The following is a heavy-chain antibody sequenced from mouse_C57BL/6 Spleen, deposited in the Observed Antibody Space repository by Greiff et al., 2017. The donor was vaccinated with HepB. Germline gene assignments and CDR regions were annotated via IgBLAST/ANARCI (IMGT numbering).Heavy chain of an antibody. D-gene: IGHD3-2*02. CDR2: INPSNGGT. CDR1: GYTFTSYW. J-gene: IGHJ2*01. Sequence: QVQLQQPGTELVKPGALVKLSCKASGYTFTSYWMHWVKQRPGQGLEWIGNINPSNGGTNYNEKFKSKATLTVDKSSSTAYMQLSSLTSEDSAVYYCARWTAQATYYFDYWGQGTTLTVSS. CDR3: ARWTAQATYYFDY. V-gene: IGHV1-53*01.